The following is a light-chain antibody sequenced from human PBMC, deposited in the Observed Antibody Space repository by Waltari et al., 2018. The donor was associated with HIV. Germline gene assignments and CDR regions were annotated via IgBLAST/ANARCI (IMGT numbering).Light chain of an antibody. J-gene: IGLJ3*02. V-gene: IGLV7-43*01. Sequence: QTVVTQEPSLTVSPGGTVTLTCASSTGAVTSGYFPNRFQQKPGQAPRALIYSTKNKHPSPPARFSGSLLGGKAALTLSGVQPEDEAEYHCLLSFGGAQVFGGGTKLTVL. CDR1: TGAVTSGYF. CDR3: LLSFGGAQV. CDR2: STK.